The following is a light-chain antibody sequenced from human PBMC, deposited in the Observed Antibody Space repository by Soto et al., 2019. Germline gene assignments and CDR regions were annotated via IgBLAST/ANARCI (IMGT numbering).Light chain of an antibody. CDR3: LLYFSPDRYT. J-gene: IGKJ2*01. Sequence: EIVLTQTPGTLSLSPGERATLSCRASQSVTSSHLAWYQQKPGQAPRLLIYGASTRATGIPDRFSGSGSDTDFSLTIRSLDPEDVAMYYCLLYFSPDRYTFGPGTKVQIK. V-gene: IGKV3-20*01. CDR1: QSVTSSH. CDR2: GAS.